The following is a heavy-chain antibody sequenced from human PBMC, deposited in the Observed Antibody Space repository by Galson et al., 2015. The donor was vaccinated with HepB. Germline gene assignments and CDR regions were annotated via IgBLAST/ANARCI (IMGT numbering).Heavy chain of an antibody. CDR3: ARGGDYVWGSYRSGPLYY. V-gene: IGHV3-48*03. D-gene: IGHD3-16*02. Sequence: SLRLSCAASGFTFSSYEMNWVRQAPGKGLEWVSYISSSGSTIYYADSVKGRFTISRDNAKNSLYLQMNSLRAEDTAVYYCARGGDYVWGSYRSGPLYYWGQGTLVTVSS. J-gene: IGHJ4*02. CDR2: ISSSGSTI. CDR1: GFTFSSYE.